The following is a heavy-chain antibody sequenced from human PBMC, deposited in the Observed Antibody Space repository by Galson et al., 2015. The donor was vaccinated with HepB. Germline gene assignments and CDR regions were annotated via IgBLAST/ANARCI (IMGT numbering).Heavy chain of an antibody. V-gene: IGHV1-18*01. J-gene: IGHJ4*02. CDR3: ARDSPPHDYGNSKTLDY. D-gene: IGHD4-11*01. CDR1: GYTFTSYG. Sequence: SVKVSCKASGYTFTSYGISWVRQAPGQGLEWMGWISAYNGNTNYAQKLQGRVTMTTDTSTSTAYMELRSLRSDDTAVYYCARDSPPHDYGNSKTLDYWGQGTLVTVSS. CDR2: ISAYNGNT.